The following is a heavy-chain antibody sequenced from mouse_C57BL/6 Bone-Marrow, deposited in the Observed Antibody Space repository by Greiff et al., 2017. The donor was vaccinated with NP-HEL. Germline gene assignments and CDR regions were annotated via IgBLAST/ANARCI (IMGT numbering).Heavy chain of an antibody. D-gene: IGHD1-1*01. V-gene: IGHV5-4*01. Sequence: EVKLVESGGGLVKPGGSLKLSCAASGFTFSSYAMSWVRQTPEKRLEWVATISDGGSYTYYPDNVKGRFTISRDNAKNNLYLQMSHLKSEDTAMYYCAREALYYYGSSPWYFEVWGTGTTVTVAS. CDR1: GFTFSSYA. CDR2: ISDGGSYT. CDR3: AREALYYYGSSPWYFEV. J-gene: IGHJ1*03.